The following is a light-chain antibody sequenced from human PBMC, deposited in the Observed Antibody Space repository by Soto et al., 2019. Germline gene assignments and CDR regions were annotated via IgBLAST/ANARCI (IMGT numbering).Light chain of an antibody. J-gene: IGKJ3*01. V-gene: IGKV1-39*01. CDR3: QQSHNTPFT. Sequence: DIQMTQSPSSLSASVGDRVTITCRASQSISNSLNWYQHKPGKAPKLLIYAASTLQSGVPSRFSCSGSGTDFTLTISSLQPEDFATYFCQQSHNTPFTFVPGTNVDIE. CDR1: QSISNS. CDR2: AAS.